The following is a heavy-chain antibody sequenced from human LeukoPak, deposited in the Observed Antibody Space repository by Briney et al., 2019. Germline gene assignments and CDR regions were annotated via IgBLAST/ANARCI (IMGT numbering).Heavy chain of an antibody. Sequence: PGVSLRLSCAAPRFTLSNYWMSWVRQAPGKGLEWVANIKQDGSETYYVDSVKGRFTISRDNAKNSLSLQMNSLRAEDTAVYYCARQRGSGCLDYWGQGTLVTVSS. CDR2: IKQDGSET. CDR1: RFTLSNYW. V-gene: IGHV3-7*01. J-gene: IGHJ4*02. CDR3: ARQRGSGCLDY. D-gene: IGHD6-19*01.